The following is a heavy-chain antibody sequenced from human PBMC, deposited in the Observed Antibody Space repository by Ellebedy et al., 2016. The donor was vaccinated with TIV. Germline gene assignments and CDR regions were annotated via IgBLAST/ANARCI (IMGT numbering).Heavy chain of an antibody. J-gene: IGHJ4*02. Sequence: GGSLRLSCAASGFTFSSYWMHWVRQAPGKGLVWVSRINSDGGSTYYADSVKGRFTISRDNSKNTLYLQMSSLRAEDTAVYYCVPTVTTGAPVDYWGQGTLVTVSS. CDR1: GFTFSSYW. CDR2: INSDGGST. D-gene: IGHD4-17*01. V-gene: IGHV3-74*01. CDR3: VPTVTTGAPVDY.